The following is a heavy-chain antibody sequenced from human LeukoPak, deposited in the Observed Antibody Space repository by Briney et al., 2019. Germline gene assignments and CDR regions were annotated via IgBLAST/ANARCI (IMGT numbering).Heavy chain of an antibody. V-gene: IGHV1-2*02. CDR3: ASVTRYYDSSGAFDI. J-gene: IGHJ3*02. CDR1: GYTFTGYY. D-gene: IGHD3-22*01. Sequence: EASVKVSCKASGYTFTGYYMHWVRQAPGQGLEWMGWINPNSGGTNYAQKLQGRVTMTTDTSTSTAYMELRSLRSDDTAVYYCASVTRYYDSSGAFDIWGQGTMVTVSS. CDR2: INPNSGGT.